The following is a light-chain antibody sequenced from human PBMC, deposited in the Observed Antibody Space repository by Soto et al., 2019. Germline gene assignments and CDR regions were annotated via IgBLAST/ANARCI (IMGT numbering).Light chain of an antibody. V-gene: IGLV2-23*01. Sequence: QSALTQPASVSGSPGQSITISCTGGSSDIGSYNLVSWYHQHPGKAPKLIIYEGIKRPSGVSDRFSGSKPGNTASLTISGLQAEDEADYYCCSHVGRSTLLFGGGTKLTVL. CDR3: CSHVGRSTLL. CDR2: EGI. J-gene: IGLJ3*02. CDR1: SSDIGSYNL.